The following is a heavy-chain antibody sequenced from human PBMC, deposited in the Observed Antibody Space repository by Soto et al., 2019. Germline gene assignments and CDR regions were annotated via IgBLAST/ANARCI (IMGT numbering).Heavy chain of an antibody. J-gene: IGHJ4*02. CDR3: ARDSVGYYGSGSELIYFDC. Sequence: SETPSLTCTFSGGSISIGGYYWSWILQHPGKGLEWIGYIYYSGSTYYNPSLKSRVTISVDTSKNQFSLKLSSVTAADTAVYYCARDSVGYYGSGSELIYFDCWGKGTLVIVPS. V-gene: IGHV4-31*03. D-gene: IGHD3-10*01. CDR1: GGSISIGGYY. CDR2: IYYSGST.